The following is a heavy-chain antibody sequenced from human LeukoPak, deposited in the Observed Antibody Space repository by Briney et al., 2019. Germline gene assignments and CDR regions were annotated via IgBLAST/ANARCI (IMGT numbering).Heavy chain of an antibody. Sequence: SETLSLTCTISGYSISSGYYWGWIRPPPGKGLEWIGSIYHSGSTYYNPSLKSRVTISVDTSKNPFSLKLSSVTAADTAVYYCARRVGVALDYWGQGTLVTVSS. CDR1: GYSISSGYY. CDR3: ARRVGVALDY. V-gene: IGHV4-38-2*02. J-gene: IGHJ4*02. CDR2: IYHSGST. D-gene: IGHD2-21*01.